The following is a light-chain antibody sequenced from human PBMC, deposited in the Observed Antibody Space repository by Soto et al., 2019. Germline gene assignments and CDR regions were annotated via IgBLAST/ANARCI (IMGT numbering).Light chain of an antibody. V-gene: IGKV3-15*01. CDR1: QRVRSN. CDR3: QQYNDWPQT. Sequence: EIVMTQSPGTLSLSPGERATLSCRTNQRVRSNLDWYKQIHRQTPWLLIYGAFTRATGIPASFSGSGSGTEFILAISSLQSEDFAVYYCQQYNDWPQTFGLGTKV. CDR2: GAF. J-gene: IGKJ1*01.